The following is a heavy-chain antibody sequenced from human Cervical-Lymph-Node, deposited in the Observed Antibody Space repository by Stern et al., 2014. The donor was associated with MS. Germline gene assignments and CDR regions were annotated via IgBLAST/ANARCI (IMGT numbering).Heavy chain of an antibody. V-gene: IGHV1-46*03. CDR3: ATLCAPLSSSFDY. Sequence: MQLVESGAEVKKPGASVKVSCKPSAYTFTNYYMHWVRQAPGQGLEWMGLINPRSGTPSYTQKFQGRVTMARDTSTSTVYMDLSSLRSDDTAVYYCATLCAPLSSSFDYWGQGTLVTVSS. CDR1: AYTFTNYY. CDR2: INPRSGTP. D-gene: IGHD2-2*01. J-gene: IGHJ4*02.